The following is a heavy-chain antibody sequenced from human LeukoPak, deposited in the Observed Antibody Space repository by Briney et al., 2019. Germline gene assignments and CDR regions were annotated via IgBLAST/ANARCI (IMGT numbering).Heavy chain of an antibody. J-gene: IGHJ4*02. V-gene: IGHV3-48*01. Sequence: GGSLRLSCAASGFTFSSYSMNWVGQAPGKGLEWVSYISSGSSTIYYTDSVKGRFTISRDNAKNSLYLQMNSLRAEDTAVYYCARGARGFWSGYYDYWGQGTLVTVSS. CDR3: ARGARGFWSGYYDY. CDR1: GFTFSSYS. D-gene: IGHD3-3*01. CDR2: ISSGSSTI.